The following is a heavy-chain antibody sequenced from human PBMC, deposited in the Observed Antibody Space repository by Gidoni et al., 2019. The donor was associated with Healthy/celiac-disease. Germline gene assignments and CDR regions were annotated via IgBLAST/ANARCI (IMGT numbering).Heavy chain of an antibody. J-gene: IGHJ6*03. V-gene: IGHV5-10-1*01. CDR1: GYSFTSYW. Sequence: EVQLVQSGAEVKKPGESLRISCKGSGYSFTSYWISWVRQMPGKGLEWMGRIDPSDSYTNYSPSFQGHVTISADKSISTAYLQWSSLKASDTAMYYCAREEDYGSGSYYKTPPYYYMDVWGKGTTVTVSS. CDR2: IDPSDSYT. D-gene: IGHD3-10*01. CDR3: AREEDYGSGSYYKTPPYYYMDV.